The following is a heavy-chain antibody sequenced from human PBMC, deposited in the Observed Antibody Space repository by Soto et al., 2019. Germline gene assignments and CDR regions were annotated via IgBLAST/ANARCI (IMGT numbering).Heavy chain of an antibody. V-gene: IGHV3-33*01. D-gene: IGHD6-13*01. CDR2: IWYDGSNK. CDR3: ARGVAAAADIGLDY. Sequence: QPGGSLRLSCAASGFTFSSYGMHWVRQAPGKGLEWVAVIWYDGSNKYYADSVKGRFTISRDNSKNTLYLQMNSLRAEDTAVYYWARGVAAAADIGLDYWGQGTLVTVSS. J-gene: IGHJ4*02. CDR1: GFTFSSYG.